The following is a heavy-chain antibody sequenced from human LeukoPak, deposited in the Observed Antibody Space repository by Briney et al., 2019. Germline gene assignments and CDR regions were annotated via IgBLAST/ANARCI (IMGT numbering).Heavy chain of an antibody. CDR3: ARVVYSGSGSYGGFDY. CDR1: GFTFSSYT. CDR2: ISYDGSSQ. J-gene: IGHJ4*02. Sequence: PGKSLRLSCAASGFTFSSYTMHWVRQAPGKGLEWVAVISYDGSSQYYTDSVKGRFTLSRDNSKNTLFLQMNSLRPEDTAVYYCARVVYSGSGSYGGFDYWGQGTLVTVSS. V-gene: IGHV3-30-3*01. D-gene: IGHD3-10*01.